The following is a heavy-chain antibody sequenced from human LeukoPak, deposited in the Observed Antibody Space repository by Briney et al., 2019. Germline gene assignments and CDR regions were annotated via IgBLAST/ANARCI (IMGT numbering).Heavy chain of an antibody. D-gene: IGHD6-13*01. CDR2: IYASGST. CDR3: ARRDSSSWYNWFDP. V-gene: IGHV4-61*02. J-gene: IGHJ5*02. CDR1: GASINSGSYY. Sequence: PSQTLSLTCTVSGASINSGSYYWSWIRQPAGKGLEWIGRIYASGSTHYNPSLKSRVTISLDTSKNQFSLKLRSVTASDTAVYYCARRDSSSWYNWFDPWGQGTLVTVSS.